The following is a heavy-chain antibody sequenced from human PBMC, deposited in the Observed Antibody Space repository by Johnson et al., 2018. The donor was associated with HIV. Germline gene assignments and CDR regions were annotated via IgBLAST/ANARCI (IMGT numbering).Heavy chain of an antibody. Sequence: QMQLVESGGGLVKPGGSLRLSCAASGFTFSDYYMSWIRQAPGKGLEWVSYISSSGSTIYYADSVKGRFTISRDNAKNSLYLQMNSLRAEDTAVYYWARGSGQWLAAGLIQGTAFDIWGQGTMVTVSS. V-gene: IGHV3-11*01. D-gene: IGHD6-19*01. J-gene: IGHJ3*02. CDR1: GFTFSDYY. CDR3: ARGSGQWLAAGLIQGTAFDI. CDR2: ISSSGSTI.